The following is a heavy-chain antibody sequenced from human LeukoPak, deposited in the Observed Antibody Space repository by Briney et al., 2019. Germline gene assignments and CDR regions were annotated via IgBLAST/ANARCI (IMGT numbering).Heavy chain of an antibody. D-gene: IGHD7-27*01. J-gene: IGHJ4*02. CDR2: ISPNSGAT. CDR1: GYTFTGYY. CDR3: ARGNWGFDY. V-gene: IGHV1-2*06. Sequence: ASVTVSCTASGYTFTGYYLHWVRQAPGQGLEWMGRISPNSGATNYAQKFQGRVAMTRDTSISTAYMELNSLRSDDTAVYYCARGNWGFDYWGQGTPVTVSS.